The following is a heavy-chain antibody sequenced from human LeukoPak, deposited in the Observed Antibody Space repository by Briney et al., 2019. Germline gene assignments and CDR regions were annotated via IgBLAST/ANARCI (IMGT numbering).Heavy chain of an antibody. CDR2: ISDSSRTI. CDR3: ARENWFDP. Sequence: GGSLRLSCGASGFXFSNFEVNWVRQAPGKGLEWVSYISDSSRTIYYADSVKGRFTISRDNAKNSVYLQMNSLRAEDTGIYYCARENWFDPWGQGTLVTVSS. CDR1: GFXFSNFE. J-gene: IGHJ5*02. V-gene: IGHV3-48*03.